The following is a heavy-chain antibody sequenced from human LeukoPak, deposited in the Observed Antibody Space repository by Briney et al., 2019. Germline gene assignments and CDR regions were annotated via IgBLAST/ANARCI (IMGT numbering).Heavy chain of an antibody. J-gene: IGHJ5*02. D-gene: IGHD4-17*01. CDR3: ARSPQGTATTANWLDP. Sequence: SETLSLTCTVSGGSISSSSYYWGWIRQPPGKGLEWIGSIYYSGSTYYNPSLKSRVTISVDTSKNQFSLKLSSVTAADTAVNYCARSPQGTATTANWLDPWGQGTLVTVSS. V-gene: IGHV4-39*07. CDR2: IYYSGST. CDR1: GGSISSSSYY.